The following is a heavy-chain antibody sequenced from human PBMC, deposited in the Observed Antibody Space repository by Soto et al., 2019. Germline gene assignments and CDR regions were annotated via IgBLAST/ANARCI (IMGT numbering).Heavy chain of an antibody. J-gene: IGHJ5*02. Sequence: SETLSLTCAVYGGSFSGYYWSWIRQPPGKGLEWIGEINHSGSTNYNPSLKSRVTISVDTSKNQFSLKLSSVTAADTAVYYCARGSDVVVPAAGYNWFDPWGQGTLVTVSS. CDR2: INHSGST. CDR3: ARGSDVVVPAAGYNWFDP. V-gene: IGHV4-34*01. D-gene: IGHD2-2*01. CDR1: GGSFSGYY.